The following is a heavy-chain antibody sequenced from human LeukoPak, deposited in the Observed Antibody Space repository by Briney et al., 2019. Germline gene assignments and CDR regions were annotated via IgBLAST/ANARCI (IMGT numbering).Heavy chain of an antibody. Sequence: PGGSLRLSCAASGFTFSSYAMSWVRQAPGKGLEWVSAISGSGGSTYYADSVKGRFTISRDNSKNTLYLQMNSLRAEDTAVYYCAKDRARYSSSWYGVSGFDHWGQGTLVTVSS. V-gene: IGHV3-23*01. D-gene: IGHD6-13*01. CDR3: AKDRARYSSSWYGVSGFDH. J-gene: IGHJ4*02. CDR2: ISGSGGST. CDR1: GFTFSSYA.